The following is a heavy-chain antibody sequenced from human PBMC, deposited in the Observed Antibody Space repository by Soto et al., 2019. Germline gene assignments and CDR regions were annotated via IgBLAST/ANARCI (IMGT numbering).Heavy chain of an antibody. V-gene: IGHV1-69*02. CDR3: ARGTRYCSGGSCYYWFDP. J-gene: IGHJ5*02. D-gene: IGHD2-15*01. CDR1: GGTFSSYT. CDR2: IIPILGIA. Sequence: SVKVSCKASGGTFSSYTISWVRQAPGQGLEWMGRIIPILGIANYAQKFQGRVTITADKSTSTAYMELSSLRSEDTAVYYCARGTRYCSGGSCYYWFDPWGQGTLVTVSS.